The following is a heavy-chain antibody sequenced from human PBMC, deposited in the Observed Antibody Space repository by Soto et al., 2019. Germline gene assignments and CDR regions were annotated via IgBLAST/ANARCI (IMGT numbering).Heavy chain of an antibody. J-gene: IGHJ6*02. Sequence: SETLSLTCTVSGGSISSYYWSWIRQPAGKGLEWIGRIYTSGSTNYNPSLKSRVTMSVDTSKNQFSLRLSSVTAADTAVYYCAREITIFGVVSMDVWGQGTTVTVSS. CDR2: IYTSGST. V-gene: IGHV4-4*07. D-gene: IGHD3-3*01. CDR3: AREITIFGVVSMDV. CDR1: GGSISSYY.